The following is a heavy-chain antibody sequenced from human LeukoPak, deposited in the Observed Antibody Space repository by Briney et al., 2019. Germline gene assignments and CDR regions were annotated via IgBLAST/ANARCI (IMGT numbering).Heavy chain of an antibody. CDR3: AKDRSSSWFLGAFDI. CDR2: ISWNSGSI. Sequence: GGSLRLSCAASGFTFDDYAMHWVRQAPGKGLEWVSGISWNSGSIGYADSVKGRFTISRDNAKNSLYLQMNSLRAEDTALYYCAKDRSSSWFLGAFDIWGQGTMVTVSS. CDR1: GFTFDDYA. D-gene: IGHD6-13*01. V-gene: IGHV3-9*01. J-gene: IGHJ3*02.